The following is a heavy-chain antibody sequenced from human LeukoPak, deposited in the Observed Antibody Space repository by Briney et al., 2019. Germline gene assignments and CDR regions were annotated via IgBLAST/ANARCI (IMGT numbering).Heavy chain of an antibody. CDR1: GGSISSYY. D-gene: IGHD2-2*01. V-gene: IGHV4-59*01. Sequence: SETLSLTCTVSGGSISSYYWSWLRQPPGKGREGFGYIYYSGSTNYNPSLKSRVTISVDTSKNQFSLKLSSVTAADTAVYYCARGVVPADNWFDPWGQGTLVTVSS. CDR3: ARGVVPADNWFDP. CDR2: IYYSGST. J-gene: IGHJ5*02.